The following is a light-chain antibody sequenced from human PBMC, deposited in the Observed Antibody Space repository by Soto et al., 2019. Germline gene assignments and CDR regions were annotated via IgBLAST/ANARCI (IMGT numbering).Light chain of an antibody. J-gene: IGKJ5*01. CDR1: QSVSRY. CDR2: DAS. Sequence: NVLNQPPATWAWSTREKAILSGRASQSVSRYLAWYQQKPGQAPRLLIYDASNRATGIPARFSGSGSGTDFTLTISSLEPEDFAVYYCQQRSNWPPITFGQGTRLEIK. CDR3: QQRSNWPPIT. V-gene: IGKV3-11*01.